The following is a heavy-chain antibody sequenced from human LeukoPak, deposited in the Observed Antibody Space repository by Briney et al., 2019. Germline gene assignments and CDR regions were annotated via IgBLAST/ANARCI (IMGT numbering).Heavy chain of an antibody. CDR1: GFTFSTYG. CDR3: AKDLPSVTTVGGTNYCGLDV. J-gene: IGHJ6*02. CDR2: ISYDGSDK. V-gene: IGHV3-30*18. D-gene: IGHD4-17*01. Sequence: GRSLRLSCAASGFTFSTYGMHWVRQTPGKGLEWVAVISYDGSDKYYADSVKGRFTISRDKSKNTLYLQMNSLRAEDTAVYYCAKDLPSVTTVGGTNYCGLDVWGQGTTVTVSS.